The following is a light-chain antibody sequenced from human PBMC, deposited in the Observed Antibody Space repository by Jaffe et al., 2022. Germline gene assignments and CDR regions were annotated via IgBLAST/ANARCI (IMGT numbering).Light chain of an antibody. CDR1: SSNVGTNY. J-gene: IGLJ2*01. Sequence: QSVLTQSPSVSGTPGQRVTVSCSGGSSNVGTNYVYWYQQLPGTAPRLLMYRNNQRPSGVPDRFSGSKSGTSASLAISGLRSEDEADYYCAAWDDSLSGVVFGGGTKLTVL. CDR2: RNN. V-gene: IGLV1-47*01. CDR3: AAWDDSLSGVV.